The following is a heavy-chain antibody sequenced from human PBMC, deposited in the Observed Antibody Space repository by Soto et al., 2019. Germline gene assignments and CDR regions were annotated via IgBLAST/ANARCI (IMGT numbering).Heavy chain of an antibody. J-gene: IGHJ4*02. Sequence: EVQLVESGGGLVQPGGSLRLSCAASGVTVSNNYMSWVRQAPGKGLEWVSVIYSGGNTKYADSVKGRFSTSRDSSQNTLYLHMNSVRAGDTAVYYCARNMRVTTLGYWGQGTLVSVSS. CDR2: IYSGGNT. CDR1: GVTVSNNY. V-gene: IGHV3-66*01. CDR3: ARNMRVTTLGY. D-gene: IGHD4-17*01.